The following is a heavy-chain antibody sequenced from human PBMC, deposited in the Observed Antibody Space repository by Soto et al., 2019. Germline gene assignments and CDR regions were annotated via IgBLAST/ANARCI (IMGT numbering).Heavy chain of an antibody. CDR1: GFTFSSYA. CDR3: ARARDTAMVWDYSYYYGMDV. V-gene: IGHV3-30-3*01. D-gene: IGHD5-18*01. J-gene: IGHJ6*02. Sequence: QVQLVESGGGVVQPGRSLRLSCAASGFTFSSYAMHWVRQAPGKGLEWVAVISYDGSNKYYADSVKGRFTISRDNSKNTLYLQMNSLRAEDTAVYYCARARDTAMVWDYSYYYGMDVWGQGTTVTVSS. CDR2: ISYDGSNK.